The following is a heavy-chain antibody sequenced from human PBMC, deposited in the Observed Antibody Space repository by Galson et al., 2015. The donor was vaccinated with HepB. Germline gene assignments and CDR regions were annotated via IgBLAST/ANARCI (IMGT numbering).Heavy chain of an antibody. Sequence: PALVKPTQTLTLTCTFSGFSLSTSGMCVSWIRQPPGKALEWLARIDWDDDKYYSTSLKTRLTISKDTSKNRVVLTMTNMDPVDTATYYCARIGVAGSEEFDYWGQGTLVTVSS. CDR3: ARIGVAGSEEFDY. CDR2: IDWDDDK. D-gene: IGHD6-19*01. V-gene: IGHV2-70*11. CDR1: GFSLSTSGMC. J-gene: IGHJ4*02.